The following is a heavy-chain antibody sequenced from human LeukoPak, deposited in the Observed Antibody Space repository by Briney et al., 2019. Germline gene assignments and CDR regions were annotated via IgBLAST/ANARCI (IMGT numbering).Heavy chain of an antibody. V-gene: IGHV3-21*01. Sequence: GGSLRLSCAVSGFTLSTYSMSWVRQAPGKGLEWVSSISGSRSDIYYADSVKGRFTISSDNAKNSLYLQLNSLRAEDTAVYYCARGPGIAVAPLQHWGQGTLVTVSS. CDR1: GFTLSTYS. D-gene: IGHD6-19*01. CDR2: ISGSRSDI. J-gene: IGHJ1*01. CDR3: ARGPGIAVAPLQH.